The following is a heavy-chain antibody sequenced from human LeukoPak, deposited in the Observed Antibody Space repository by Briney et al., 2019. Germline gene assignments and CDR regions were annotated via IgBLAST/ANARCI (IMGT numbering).Heavy chain of an antibody. CDR3: AKDFDIVVVPAATDY. CDR2: ISGSGGST. Sequence: PGGSLRLSCAASGFTFSSYAMSWVRQAPGKGLEWVSAISGSGGSTYYADSVKGRLTISRDNSKNTLYLQMNSLRAEDTAVYYCAKDFDIVVVPAATDYWGQGTLVTVSS. J-gene: IGHJ4*02. CDR1: GFTFSSYA. D-gene: IGHD2-2*01. V-gene: IGHV3-23*01.